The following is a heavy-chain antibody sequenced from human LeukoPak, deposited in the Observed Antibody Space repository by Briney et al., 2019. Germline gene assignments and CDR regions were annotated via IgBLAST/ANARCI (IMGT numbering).Heavy chain of an antibody. CDR1: GFSFSTYY. J-gene: IGHJ4*02. D-gene: IGHD1-14*01. CDR3: VRENHGSFDY. Sequence: PGESLRLSCAASGFSFSTYYVNWVRQAPGKGLEWVACISSGSTYIFHADSVRGRFAVSRDNAKNSLYLQMNSLRADDTAVYYCVRENHGSFDYWGRGSLVTVSS. V-gene: IGHV3-21*01. CDR2: ISSGSTYI.